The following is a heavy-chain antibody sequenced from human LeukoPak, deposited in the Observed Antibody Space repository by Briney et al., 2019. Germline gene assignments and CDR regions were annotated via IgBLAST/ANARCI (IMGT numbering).Heavy chain of an antibody. V-gene: IGHV4-59*01. Sequence: PSETLSLTCTVSGGSISSYYWSWIRQPPGKGLEWIGYIYYSGSTNYNPSLKSRVTISVDTSKNQFPLKLSSVTAADTAVYYCARLYDFWSGYYFDYWGQGTLVTVSS. CDR2: IYYSGST. CDR3: ARLYDFWSGYYFDY. J-gene: IGHJ4*02. CDR1: GGSISSYY. D-gene: IGHD3-3*01.